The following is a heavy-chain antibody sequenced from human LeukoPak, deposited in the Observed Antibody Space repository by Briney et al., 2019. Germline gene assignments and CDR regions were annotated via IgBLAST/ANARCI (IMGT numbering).Heavy chain of an antibody. V-gene: IGHV1-18*01. CDR3: ARDNDYGDYEVGWFDP. Sequence: ASVKVSCKASGYTFTSYGISWVRQAPGQGLEWMGWISAYNGNTNYAQKFQGRVTITADKSTSTAYMELSSLRSEDTAVYYCARDNDYGDYEVGWFDPWGQGTLVTVSS. CDR1: GYTFTSYG. CDR2: ISAYNGNT. J-gene: IGHJ5*02. D-gene: IGHD4-17*01.